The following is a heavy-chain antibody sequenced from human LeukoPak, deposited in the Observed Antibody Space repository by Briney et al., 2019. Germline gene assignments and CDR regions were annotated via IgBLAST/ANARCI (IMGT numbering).Heavy chain of an antibody. D-gene: IGHD2-2*01. V-gene: IGHV5-51*01. CDR3: ARMRSSTSPFDY. J-gene: IGHJ4*02. CDR2: IFTGDSDT. CDR1: GYTFTNYW. Sequence: GESLKISCKGSGYTFTNYWIGWVRQMPGKGLEWMGIIFTGDSDTRYSPSFQAQVTISVDRSTSTAYLQWSSLKASDTAIYYCARMRSSTSPFDYWGQGALVTVPS.